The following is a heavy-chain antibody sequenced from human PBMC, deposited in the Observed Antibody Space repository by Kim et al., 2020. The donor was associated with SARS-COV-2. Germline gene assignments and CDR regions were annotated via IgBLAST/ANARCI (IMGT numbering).Heavy chain of an antibody. Sequence: GGSLRLSCAASGFTFSDYYMSWIRQAPGKGLEWVSYISSSSSYTNYADSVKGRFTISRDNAKNSLYLQMNSLRAEDTAVYYCASGGIAAAGFGMDVWGQGTTVTVSS. CDR3: ASGGIAAAGFGMDV. D-gene: IGHD6-13*01. CDR2: ISSSSSYT. CDR1: GFTFSDYY. J-gene: IGHJ6*02. V-gene: IGHV3-11*03.